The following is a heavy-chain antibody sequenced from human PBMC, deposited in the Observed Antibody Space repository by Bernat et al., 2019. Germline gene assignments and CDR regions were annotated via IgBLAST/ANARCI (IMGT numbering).Heavy chain of an antibody. CDR2: INTAGQT. J-gene: IGHJ6*02. D-gene: IGHD6-19*01. V-gene: IGHV3-13*01. CDR1: GFTLNTYD. Sequence: EVKLVESGGGLVQPGGSLRLSCAASGFTLNTYDMHWVRQAAGKGLEWVSAINTAGQTFYPGSVKGRFTISRENAENSLYLQMTSPGAGDTAVYYCAREPPYISDLKFYAMDLWGQGTTVTVSS. CDR3: AREPPYISDLKFYAMDL.